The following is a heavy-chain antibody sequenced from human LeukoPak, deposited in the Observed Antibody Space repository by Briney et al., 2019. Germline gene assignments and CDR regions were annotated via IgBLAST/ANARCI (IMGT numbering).Heavy chain of an antibody. J-gene: IGHJ5*02. V-gene: IGHV4-39*01. CDR3: ARRGSLHSPANP. CDR2: IYYSGNT. Sequence: SETLSLTCTVSGGFISSSNYYWDWIRQPPGKGLEWIGSIYYSGNTYYNPSLKGRVTISVDTSKNQFSLKLTSVTASDTALYYCARRGSLHSPANPWGQGTLVTVSS. CDR1: GGFISSSNYY. D-gene: IGHD4-23*01.